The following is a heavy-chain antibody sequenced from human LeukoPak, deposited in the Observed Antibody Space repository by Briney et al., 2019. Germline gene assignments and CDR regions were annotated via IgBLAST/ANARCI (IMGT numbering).Heavy chain of an antibody. CDR2: INAGNGNT. CDR3: ARDLGYSYAYGFDY. J-gene: IGHJ4*02. V-gene: IGHV1-3*01. Sequence: GASVKVSCKASGYTFTSYAMHWVRQAPGQRLEWMGWINAGNGNTKYSQKFQGRVTITRDTSASTVYMELSSLRSEDTAVYYCARDLGYSYAYGFDYWGQGTLVTVSS. D-gene: IGHD5-18*01. CDR1: GYTFTSYA.